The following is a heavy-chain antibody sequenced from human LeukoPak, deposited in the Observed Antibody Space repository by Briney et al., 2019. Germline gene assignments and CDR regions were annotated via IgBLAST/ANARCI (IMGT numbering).Heavy chain of an antibody. J-gene: IGHJ6*03. D-gene: IGHD3-22*01. CDR1: GYTFTGYY. V-gene: IGHV1-2*02. Sequence: GASVKVSCKASGYTFTGYYMHWVRQAPGQGLEWMGWINPNSGGTNYAQKFQGRVTMTRDTSISTAYMELSRLRSDDTAVYYCARAGLHYYDSSGYYSPYYYYYYMDVWGKGTTVTVSS. CDR3: ARAGLHYYDSSGYYSPYYYYYYMDV. CDR2: INPNSGGT.